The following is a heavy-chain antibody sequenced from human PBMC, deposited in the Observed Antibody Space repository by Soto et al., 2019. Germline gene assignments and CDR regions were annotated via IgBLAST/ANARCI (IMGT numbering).Heavy chain of an antibody. D-gene: IGHD6-6*01. J-gene: IGHJ4*02. V-gene: IGHV1-69*13. Sequence: SVKLSCKASGGTFSSYAISWVRLAPGQGLEWMGGIIPIFGTANYAQKFQGRVTITADESTSTAYMELSSLRSEDTAAYYCARGRDGSSPTPIDCWGQGTLVTVSS. CDR1: GGTFSSYA. CDR2: IIPIFGTA. CDR3: ARGRDGSSPTPIDC.